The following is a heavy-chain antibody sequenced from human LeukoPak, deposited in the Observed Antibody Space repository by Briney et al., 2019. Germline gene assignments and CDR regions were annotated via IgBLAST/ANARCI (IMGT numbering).Heavy chain of an antibody. Sequence: GGSLRLSCAASGFTFSNAWMSWVRQAPGKGLEWVCRIKSKTDGGATDYGAPVKGRFTISRDDSKNTLYLQMNSLKTEDTAVYYCTTASSGSYFPLDAFDIWGQGTMVTVSS. D-gene: IGHD1-26*01. V-gene: IGHV3-15*01. CDR3: TTASSGSYFPLDAFDI. CDR1: GFTFSNAW. CDR2: IKSKTDGGAT. J-gene: IGHJ3*02.